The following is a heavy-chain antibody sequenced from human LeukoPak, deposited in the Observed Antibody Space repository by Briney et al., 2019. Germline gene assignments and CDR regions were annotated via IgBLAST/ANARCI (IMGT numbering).Heavy chain of an antibody. Sequence: GRSLRLSCAASGFTFSSYAMHWVRQAPGKGLEWVAVISYDGSNKYYADSVKGRFTISRDNSKNTLYLQMNSLRAEDTAVYYCARDCGGDCYPRYYYYGMDVWGQGTTVTVSS. V-gene: IGHV3-30-3*01. CDR1: GFTFSSYA. D-gene: IGHD2-21*02. CDR3: ARDCGGDCYPRYYYYGMDV. CDR2: ISYDGSNK. J-gene: IGHJ6*02.